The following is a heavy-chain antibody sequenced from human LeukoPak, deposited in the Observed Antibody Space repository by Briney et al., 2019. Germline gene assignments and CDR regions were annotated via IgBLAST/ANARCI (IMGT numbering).Heavy chain of an antibody. V-gene: IGHV3-23*01. Sequence: GGSLRLSCAASGFTFSSYAMSWVRQAPGKGLEWVSAISGSGGSTYYADSVKGRFTISRDNSKNTLYLQMNSLRAEDTAVYYCAKVSGYSSSWSILKYYYYGMDVWGQGTTVTVSS. J-gene: IGHJ6*02. CDR2: ISGSGGST. CDR1: GFTFSSYA. D-gene: IGHD6-13*01. CDR3: AKVSGYSSSWSILKYYYYGMDV.